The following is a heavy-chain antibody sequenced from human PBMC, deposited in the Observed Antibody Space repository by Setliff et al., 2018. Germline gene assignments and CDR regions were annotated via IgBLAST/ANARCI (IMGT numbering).Heavy chain of an antibody. J-gene: IGHJ4*02. D-gene: IGHD1-26*01. Sequence: SETLSLTCAVSGYSISSGYYWGWIRQPPGKGLEWIGSIYHSGSTYYNPSLKSRVTISLDTSKNQISLILRSVTAADTAVYYCARDRVIVGPGRRGYYFDYWGQGTLVTVSA. CDR1: GYSISSGYY. V-gene: IGHV4-38-2*02. CDR3: ARDRVIVGPGRRGYYFDY. CDR2: IYHSGST.